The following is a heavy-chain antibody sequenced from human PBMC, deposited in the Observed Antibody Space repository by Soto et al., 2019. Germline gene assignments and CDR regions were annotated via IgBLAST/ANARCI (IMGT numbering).Heavy chain of an antibody. CDR1: GGSFSGYY. J-gene: IGHJ4*02. V-gene: IGHV4-34*01. Sequence: PSETLSLTCAVYGGSFSGYYWSWIRQPPGKGLEWIGEINHSGSTNYNPSLKSRVTISVDTSKNQFSLKLSSVTAADTAVYYCVSDGGGYGQIDDWSQGTRVTVAS. D-gene: IGHD5-12*01. CDR3: VSDGGGYGQIDD. CDR2: INHSGST.